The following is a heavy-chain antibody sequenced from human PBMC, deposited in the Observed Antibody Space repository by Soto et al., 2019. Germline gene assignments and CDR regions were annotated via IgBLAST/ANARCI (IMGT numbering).Heavy chain of an antibody. Sequence: AEVKVSCKASGYTFTSYGISWVRQAPGQGLEWMGWISAHNGNTNYAQKLQGRVTMTTDTSTSTAYMELRSLRSDDTAVYYCARDYDYDYYYYGMDVWGQGTTVTVSS. D-gene: IGHD5-12*01. J-gene: IGHJ6*02. V-gene: IGHV1-18*01. CDR2: ISAHNGNT. CDR3: ARDYDYDYYYYGMDV. CDR1: GYTFTSYG.